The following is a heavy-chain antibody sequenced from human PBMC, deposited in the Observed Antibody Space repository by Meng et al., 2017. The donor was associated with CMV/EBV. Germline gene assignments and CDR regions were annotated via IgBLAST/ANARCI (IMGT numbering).Heavy chain of an antibody. J-gene: IGHJ5*02. V-gene: IGHV1-8*01. CDR3: ARGLDPTTVENWFDP. Sequence: ASVKVSCKASGYTFTSYDINWVRQATGQGLEWMGWMNPNSGNTGYAQKFQGRVTMTRNTSISTAYMELSSLRSEDTAVYYCARGLDPTTVENWFDPWGQGTTVTVSS. D-gene: IGHD4-23*01. CDR2: MNPNSGNT. CDR1: GYTFTSYD.